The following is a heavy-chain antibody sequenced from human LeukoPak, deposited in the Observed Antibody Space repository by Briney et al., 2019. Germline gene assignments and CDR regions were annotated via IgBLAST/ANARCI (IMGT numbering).Heavy chain of an antibody. V-gene: IGHV3-7*04. D-gene: IGHD3-3*01. CDR2: INQDGGEI. CDR1: GFTFINHY. J-gene: IGHJ6*02. CDR3: ARVGDHWRMDV. Sequence: GGSLRLSCAAPGFTFINHYMAWVRQAPGQGLEWVANINQDGGEIYYVGSVRGRFTISRDNAKNSLYLQMNSLRAEDTAVYYCARVGDHWRMDVWGQGTTVTVSS.